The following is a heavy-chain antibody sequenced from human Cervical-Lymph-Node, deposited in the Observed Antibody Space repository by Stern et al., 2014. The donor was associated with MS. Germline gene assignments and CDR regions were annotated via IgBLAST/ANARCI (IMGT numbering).Heavy chain of an antibody. D-gene: IGHD4-11*01. CDR2: IYWDDEK. J-gene: IGHJ4*02. Sequence: ESGPSLVKPTQTLTLTCTFSGFSLSTNEVGVGWIRQPPGKALGWLALIYWDDEKRYSPSLKSRLTITKDSSKDQVVLTMTNMDPVDTATYYCARSSDYRSLFDYWGQGALVTVSS. CDR1: GFSLSTNEVG. CDR3: ARSSDYRSLFDY. V-gene: IGHV2-5*02.